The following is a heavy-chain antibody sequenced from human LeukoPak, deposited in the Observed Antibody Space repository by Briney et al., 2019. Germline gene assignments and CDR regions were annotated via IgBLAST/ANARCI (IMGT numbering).Heavy chain of an antibody. J-gene: IGHJ4*02. Sequence: PSXXLXLTCTVSGGSISSDDYSWSWIRQPPGKGLEWIVYIYYSGSTYYNPSLKSRVTISVDTSKNQFSLKLSSVTAADTAVYYCARDFAEGDYGKFDYWGQGTLVTVSS. V-gene: IGHV4-30-4*08. CDR1: GGSISSDDYS. D-gene: IGHD4/OR15-4a*01. CDR2: IYYSGST. CDR3: ARDFAEGDYGKFDY.